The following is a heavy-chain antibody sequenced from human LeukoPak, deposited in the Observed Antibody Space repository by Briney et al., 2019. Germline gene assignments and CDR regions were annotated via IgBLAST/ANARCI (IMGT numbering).Heavy chain of an antibody. CDR3: AKLRGYSGYDLFDY. V-gene: IGHV3-66*01. Sequence: GGSLRLSCAASGFTVSSNYMSWVRQAPGKGLEWVSVIYSGGSTYYADSVKGRFTISRDNSKNTLYLQMNSLRAEDTAVYYCAKLRGYSGYDLFDYWGPGTLVTVSS. D-gene: IGHD5-12*01. CDR1: GFTVSSNY. J-gene: IGHJ4*02. CDR2: IYSGGST.